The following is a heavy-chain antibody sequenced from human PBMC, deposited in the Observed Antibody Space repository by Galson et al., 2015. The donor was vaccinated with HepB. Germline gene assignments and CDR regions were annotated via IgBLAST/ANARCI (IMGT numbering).Heavy chain of an antibody. D-gene: IGHD3-10*01. V-gene: IGHV6-1*01. CDR3: ARGSGRYAMDV. J-gene: IGHJ6*02. CDR2: TYYRSKWYN. Sequence: CAISGDSVSSNSAAWNRIRHSPSRGLEWLGRTYYRSKWYNDYAVSVKSRITINPDTSKNQFSLQVRFVTPDDTAVYYCARGSGRYAMDVWGQRTTVTVS. CDR1: GDSVSSNSAA.